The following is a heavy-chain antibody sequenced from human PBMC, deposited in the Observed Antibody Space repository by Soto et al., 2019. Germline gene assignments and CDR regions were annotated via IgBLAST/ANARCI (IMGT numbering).Heavy chain of an antibody. Sequence: QVQLVQSGAEVKKPGASVKVSCKASGYTFISHYLHWVRQAPGQGLEWLGWTNPSSGATNFAQKFQGRVTMTRDTSISTAYLELTRLRSDDTAVYYCAREAGTTGNYYYGMDVWGQGTTVTVSS. J-gene: IGHJ6*02. CDR2: TNPSSGAT. CDR1: GYTFISHY. D-gene: IGHD1-7*01. V-gene: IGHV1-2*02. CDR3: AREAGTTGNYYYGMDV.